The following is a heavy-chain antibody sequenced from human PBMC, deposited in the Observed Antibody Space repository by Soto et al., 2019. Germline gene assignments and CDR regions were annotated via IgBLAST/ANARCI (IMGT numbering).Heavy chain of an antibody. CDR1: VFTFSSYG. CDR2: ISSNGGST. CDR3: VSRATVTTDYYYYGMDV. D-gene: IGHD4-17*01. Sequence: GGSLRLSCAASVFTFSSYGMHWVRQAPGKGLECVAAISSNGGSTYYADSVKGRFTISRDNSKNTLNLQMSSLRAEDTAVYYCVSRATVTTDYYYYGMDVWGQGTTVTVSS. V-gene: IGHV3-64D*08. J-gene: IGHJ6*02.